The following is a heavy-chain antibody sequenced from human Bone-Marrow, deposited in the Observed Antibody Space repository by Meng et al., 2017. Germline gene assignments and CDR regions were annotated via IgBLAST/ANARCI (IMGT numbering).Heavy chain of an antibody. V-gene: IGHV4-39*07. D-gene: IGHD3-10*01. Sequence: SETLSLTCTVSGGSISSSSYYWGWIRQPPGKGLEWIGSIYYSESTYYNPSLKSRVTISVDTSKNQFSLKLSSVTAADTAVYYCARDPYYYGSGSYYLKIYYYYGMDVWGQGTTVTVSS. J-gene: IGHJ6*02. CDR2: IYYSEST. CDR3: ARDPYYYGSGSYYLKIYYYYGMDV. CDR1: GGSISSSSYY.